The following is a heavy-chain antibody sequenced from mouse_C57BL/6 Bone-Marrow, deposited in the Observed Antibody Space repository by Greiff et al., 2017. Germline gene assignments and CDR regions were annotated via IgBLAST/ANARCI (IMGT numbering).Heavy chain of an antibody. CDR1: GFTFSDYG. J-gene: IGHJ1*03. CDR2: ISNLAYSI. CDR3: ARSSNYYYGNYVSYWYFDV. V-gene: IGHV5-15*01. Sequence: EVKLQESGGGLVQPGGSLKLSCAASGFTFSDYGMAWVRQAPRKGPEWVAFISNLAYSIYYADTVTGRFTISRENAKNTLYLEMSSLRSEDTAMYYCARSSNYYYGNYVSYWYFDVWGTGTTVTVSS. D-gene: IGHD2-1*01.